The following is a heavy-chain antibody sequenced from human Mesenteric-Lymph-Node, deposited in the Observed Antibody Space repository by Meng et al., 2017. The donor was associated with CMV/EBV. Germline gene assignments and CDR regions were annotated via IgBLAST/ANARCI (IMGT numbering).Heavy chain of an antibody. CDR3: ARVLSYDILTGYYTPYYFDY. CDR1: FTGYY. D-gene: IGHD3-9*01. CDR2: INPNSGGT. V-gene: IGHV1-2*06. J-gene: IGHJ4*02. Sequence: FTGYYMHWVRQAPGQVLEWMGRINPNSGGTNYAQKFQGRVTMTRDTSISTAYMELSRLRSDDTAVYYCARVLSYDILTGYYTPYYFDYWGQGTLVTVSS.